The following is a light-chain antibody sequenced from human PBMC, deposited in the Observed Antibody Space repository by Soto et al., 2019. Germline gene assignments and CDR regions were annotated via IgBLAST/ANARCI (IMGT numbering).Light chain of an antibody. CDR2: GAS. CDR3: QQYGDSPRT. Sequence: ETVMSQSPGTLSLSPGERATLSCRASQSVSSSYLAWYQQKPGQAPRLLIYGASSRATGIPDRFSGSGSGTDFTLTIARLEPEDFAVYYCQQYGDSPRTFGQGRLLEVK. V-gene: IGKV3-20*01. CDR1: QSVSSSY. J-gene: IGKJ5*01.